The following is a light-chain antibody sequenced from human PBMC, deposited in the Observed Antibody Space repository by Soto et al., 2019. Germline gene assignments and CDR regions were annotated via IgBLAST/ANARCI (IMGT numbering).Light chain of an antibody. CDR1: QSVSSN. Sequence: EIVMTQSPATLSVSPGERATLSCRASQSVSSNLAWYQQKPGQAPRLLIYGASTRATAIPARFSGSGSGTEFTLTISSLLSEDFAVYYCQQYNNWPPWTFGQGTK. CDR3: QQYNNWPPWT. J-gene: IGKJ1*01. CDR2: GAS. V-gene: IGKV3-15*01.